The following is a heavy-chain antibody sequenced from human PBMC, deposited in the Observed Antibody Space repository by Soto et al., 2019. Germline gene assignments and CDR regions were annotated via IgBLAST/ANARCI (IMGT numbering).Heavy chain of an antibody. J-gene: IGHJ3*02. CDR1: GDSVSSNSAA. D-gene: IGHD2-2*01. CDR2: TYYRSKWYY. Sequence: SQTLSLTCAISGDSVSSNSAARNWIRQSPSRGLEWLGRTYYRSKWYYDYAVSVKSRITLNPDTSKNQLSLQLNSVTPEDTAVYYCAREGAQLLQYGGVAFDIWGQGTMVTVSS. V-gene: IGHV6-1*01. CDR3: AREGAQLLQYGGVAFDI.